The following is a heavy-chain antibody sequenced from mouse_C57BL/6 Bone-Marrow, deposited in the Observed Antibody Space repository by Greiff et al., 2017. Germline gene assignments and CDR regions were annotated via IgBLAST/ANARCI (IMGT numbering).Heavy chain of an antibody. CDR3: ARYGSRAGRFAY. D-gene: IGHD1-1*01. V-gene: IGHV1-42*01. Sequence: EVQLQQSGPELVKPGASVKISCKASGYSFTGYYMNWVKQSPEKSLEWIGEINPSTGGTTYNQKFKAKATLTVDKSSSTAYMQLKSLTSEDSAVYYCARYGSRAGRFAYWGQGTLVTVSA. CDR2: INPSTGGT. J-gene: IGHJ3*01. CDR1: GYSFTGYY.